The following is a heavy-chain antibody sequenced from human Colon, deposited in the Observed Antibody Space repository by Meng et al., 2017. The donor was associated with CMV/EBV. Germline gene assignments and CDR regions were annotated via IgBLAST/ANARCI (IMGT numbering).Heavy chain of an antibody. J-gene: IGHJ1*01. Sequence: QVKSVPLGAEVKKPGASVKVSFKASGYTFTNYGISWVRQAPGQGLEWMGWISAYTGDTYYAQKFQGRVTMTTDTSTSTAYMELRSLRSDDTAVYYCVRESQSGSYIYLQHWGQGTLVTVSS. CDR1: GYTFTNYG. CDR2: ISAYTGDT. CDR3: VRESQSGSYIYLQH. V-gene: IGHV1-18*01. D-gene: IGHD1-26*01.